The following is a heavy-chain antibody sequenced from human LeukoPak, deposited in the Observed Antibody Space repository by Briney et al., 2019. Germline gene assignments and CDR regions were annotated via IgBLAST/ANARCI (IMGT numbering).Heavy chain of an antibody. D-gene: IGHD3-10*01. CDR1: GYSFTSYW. V-gene: IGHV5-51*01. CDR3: ARSGQYHYVSGTYYDAFDI. CDR2: IYPGGSDT. Sequence: RGESLKISCKGSGYSFTSYWIGWVRQMPGKGLEWMGIIYPGGSDTRYSPSFQGQVTISVDMSITTAYLQWSSLKASDTAMYYCARSGQYHYVSGTYYDAFDIWGQGTLVTVSS. J-gene: IGHJ3*02.